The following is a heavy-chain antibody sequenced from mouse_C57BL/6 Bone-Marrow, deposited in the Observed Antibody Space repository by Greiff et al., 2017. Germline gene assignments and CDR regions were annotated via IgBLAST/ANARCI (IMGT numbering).Heavy chain of an antibody. CDR1: GFTFSDYG. V-gene: IGHV5-17*01. Sequence: EVKLVESGGGLVKPGGSLKRSCAASGFTFSDYGMHWVRQAPEKGLEWVAYISSGSSTIYYADTVKGRFTISRDNAKNTLFLQMTSLRSEDTAMYYCARHDYGGFAYWGQGTLVTVSA. CDR2: ISSGSSTI. J-gene: IGHJ3*01. CDR3: ARHDYGGFAY. D-gene: IGHD2-4*01.